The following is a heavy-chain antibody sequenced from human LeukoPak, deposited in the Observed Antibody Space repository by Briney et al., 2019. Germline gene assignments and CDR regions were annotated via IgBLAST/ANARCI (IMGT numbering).Heavy chain of an antibody. CDR1: GFTFSTLW. CDR3: ARGVVVPAAPAWFDP. CDR2: INSDGSSA. Sequence: GGSLRLSCAASGFTFSTLWMHWVRQAPGKGLVWVSYINSDGSSARYADFVKGRFTISRDNAKNSLYLQMNSLRAEDTAVYYCARGVVVPAAPAWFDPWGQGTLVTVSS. D-gene: IGHD2-2*01. V-gene: IGHV3-74*01. J-gene: IGHJ5*02.